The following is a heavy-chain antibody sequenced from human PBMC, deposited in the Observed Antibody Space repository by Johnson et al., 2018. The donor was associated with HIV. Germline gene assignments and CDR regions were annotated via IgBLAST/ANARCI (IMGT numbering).Heavy chain of an antibody. CDR1: GFTFSSYG. J-gene: IGHJ3*02. Sequence: QMMLVESGGGVVQPGRPLRLSCVASGFTFSSYGMHWVRQAPGKGLQWVAVISYDGSNKYYADSVKGRFTISRDNSKNTLYLQMNSLRAEDTAVYYCAREFRYSSSPAHYAFDIWGQGTMVTVSS. V-gene: IGHV3-30*03. CDR2: ISYDGSNK. CDR3: AREFRYSSSPAHYAFDI. D-gene: IGHD6-6*01.